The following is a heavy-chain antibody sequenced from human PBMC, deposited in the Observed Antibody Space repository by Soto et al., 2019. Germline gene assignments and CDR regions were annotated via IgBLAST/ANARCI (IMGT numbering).Heavy chain of an antibody. CDR1: GFTFNSYG. CDR3: ARAEVFAATNTIDY. J-gene: IGHJ4*02. CDR2: IWYDGSNK. Sequence: QVQLVESGGGVVQPGRSLRLSCAASGFTFNSYGMHWVRQAPGKGLEWVAVIWYDGSNKYYADSVKGRFTISRDNSKNTLYLQMNSLRAEDTAVYYCARAEVFAATNTIDYWGQGTLVTVSS. V-gene: IGHV3-33*01. D-gene: IGHD3-3*01.